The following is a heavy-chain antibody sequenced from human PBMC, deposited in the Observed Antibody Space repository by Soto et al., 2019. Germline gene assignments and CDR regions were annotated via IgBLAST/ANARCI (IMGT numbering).Heavy chain of an antibody. CDR1: GGSIRSYY. CDR3: ARNYGHAFDI. D-gene: IGHD1-7*01. V-gene: IGHV4-59*01. Sequence: QVQLQESGPGLVKPSETLSLTCTVSGGSIRSYYWSWIRQPPGKGLEWIGYIYYSGSTNYNPSLKIRVTISVDTSKNQFSLKLSSVTAADTAVYYCARNYGHAFDIWGQGTMVTVSS. CDR2: IYYSGST. J-gene: IGHJ3*02.